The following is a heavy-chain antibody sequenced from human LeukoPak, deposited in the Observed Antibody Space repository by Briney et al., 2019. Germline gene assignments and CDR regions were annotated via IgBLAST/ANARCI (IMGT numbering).Heavy chain of an antibody. CDR3: ARGKEPVAGSLSHFDY. J-gene: IGHJ4*02. CDR1: GFTFSSYS. V-gene: IGHV3-21*01. CDR2: ISSRSSYI. Sequence: TGGSLRLSCAASGFTFSSYSMNWVRQAPGKGLEGVSSISSRSSYIDYADSLKGRFTISRDNAKNSLYLQMNSLRAEDTAVYYCARGKEPVAGSLSHFDYWGQGTLVTVSS. D-gene: IGHD6-19*01.